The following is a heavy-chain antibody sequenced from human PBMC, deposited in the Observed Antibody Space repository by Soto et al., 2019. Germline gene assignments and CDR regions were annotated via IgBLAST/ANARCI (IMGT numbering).Heavy chain of an antibody. CDR3: ARDHGSGSYMYNWFDP. D-gene: IGHD3-10*01. Sequence: PSETLSLTCTVSGGTICSGGYYWSWNHQHPGKGLEWIGYIYYSGSTYYNPSLKSRVTISVDTSKNQFSLKLSSVTAADTAVYYCARDHGSGSYMYNWFDPWGQGTLVTVSS. J-gene: IGHJ5*02. CDR2: IYYSGST. CDR1: GGTICSGGYY. V-gene: IGHV4-31*03.